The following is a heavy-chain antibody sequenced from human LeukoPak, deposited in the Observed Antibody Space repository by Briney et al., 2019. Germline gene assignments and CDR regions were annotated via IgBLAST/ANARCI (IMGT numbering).Heavy chain of an antibody. CDR1: GITLSNYG. V-gene: IGHV3-23*01. CDR3: AKRGIVNRAVIIIGFHKEAYYFDY. J-gene: IGHJ4*02. Sequence: GGSLRLSCVVSGITLSNYGMSWVRQAPGKGLEWVSGISERGGSTNYADSVKGRFIISRDTSKNTVYLQMNSLRVEDTAVYFCAKRGIVNRAVIIIGFHKEAYYFDYWGQGILVTVSS. D-gene: IGHD3-10*01. CDR2: ISERGGST.